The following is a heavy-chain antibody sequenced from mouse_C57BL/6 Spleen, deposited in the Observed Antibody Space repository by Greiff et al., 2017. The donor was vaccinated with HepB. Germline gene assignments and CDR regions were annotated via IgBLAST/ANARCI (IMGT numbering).Heavy chain of an antibody. D-gene: IGHD2-4*01. V-gene: IGHV1-81*01. Sequence: QVQLQQSGAELARPGASVKLSCKASGYTFTSYGISWVKQRTGQGLEWIGEIYPRSGNTYYNEKFKGKATLTADKSSSTAYMELRSLTSEDSAVYFCARRAYDYDEDAMDYWGQGTSVTVSS. CDR3: ARRAYDYDEDAMDY. J-gene: IGHJ4*01. CDR1: GYTFTSYG. CDR2: IYPRSGNT.